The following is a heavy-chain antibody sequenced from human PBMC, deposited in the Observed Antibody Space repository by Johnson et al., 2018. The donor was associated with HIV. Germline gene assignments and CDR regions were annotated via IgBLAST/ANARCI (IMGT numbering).Heavy chain of an antibody. CDR2: IYRGGSK. CDR3: AKDAYCSGGRCYGFGAFDI. Sequence: QVQLVESGGGVVQPGRSLRLSCVASGFSLGAYAIHWVRQAPGKGLEWVSVIYRGGSKYYADSVKGRFTISRDNSKNTLYVQMNSLRAEDTAVYYCAKDAYCSGGRCYGFGAFDIWGQGTMVTVSS. CDR1: GFSLGAYA. V-gene: IGHV3-NL1*01. D-gene: IGHD2-15*01. J-gene: IGHJ3*02.